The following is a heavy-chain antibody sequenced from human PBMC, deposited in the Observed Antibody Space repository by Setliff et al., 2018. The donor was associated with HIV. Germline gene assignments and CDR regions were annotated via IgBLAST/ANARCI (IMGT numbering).Heavy chain of an antibody. CDR3: ASGSGYSLFDY. CDR1: GFIFSSYE. D-gene: IGHD3-22*01. J-gene: IGHJ4*02. V-gene: IGHV3-48*03. Sequence: GGSLRLSCAAFGFIFSSYEMNWVRQAPGKGLEWVSYISSSGSTIYYADSVKGRFTISRGNAKNSLYLQMNSLRAEDTAVYYCASGSGYSLFDYWGQGTLVTVSS. CDR2: ISSSGSTI.